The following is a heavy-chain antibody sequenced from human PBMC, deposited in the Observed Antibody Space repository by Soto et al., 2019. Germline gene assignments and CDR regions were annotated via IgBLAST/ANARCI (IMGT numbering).Heavy chain of an antibody. D-gene: IGHD4-17*01. CDR1: GFTFDDYA. Sequence: EVQLVESGGGLVQPGKSLRLSCTASGFTFDDYAMHWVRQAPGKGLEWVSGISWNSNTFGYADSVKGRFTISRDNAKNSLYLQMHSLRPEDTALYYCTKDSQPDDYGDFRSRELDYWGQGTLVTVSS. J-gene: IGHJ4*02. CDR2: ISWNSNTF. V-gene: IGHV3-9*01. CDR3: TKDSQPDDYGDFRSRELDY.